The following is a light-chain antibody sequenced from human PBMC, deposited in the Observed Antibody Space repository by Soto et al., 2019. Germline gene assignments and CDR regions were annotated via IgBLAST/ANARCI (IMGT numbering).Light chain of an antibody. CDR1: SSDVGGYNY. J-gene: IGLJ1*01. CDR2: DVS. CDR3: CSYAGSYTLYV. V-gene: IGLV2-11*01. Sequence: QSVLTQPRSVSGSPGQSVTISCTGTSSDVGGYNYVSWYQQHPGKAPKLMIYDVSKRPSGVPDRFSGSKSGNTASLTISGLQAEDEADYYCCSYAGSYTLYVCXTGTKVTVL.